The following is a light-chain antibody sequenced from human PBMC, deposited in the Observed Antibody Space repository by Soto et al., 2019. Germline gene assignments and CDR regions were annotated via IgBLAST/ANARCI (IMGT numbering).Light chain of an antibody. CDR1: SSDVGSYNL. CDR3: CSYAGSSTLV. CDR2: EVS. Sequence: QSALTQPASVSGSPGQSITISCTGNSSDVGSYNLVSWYQQHPGKAPKLMIYEVSKRPSGVSNRFSGSKSGNTASLTISGLQAEDEADYYCCSYAGSSTLVFGGGTKRPS. J-gene: IGLJ2*01. V-gene: IGLV2-23*02.